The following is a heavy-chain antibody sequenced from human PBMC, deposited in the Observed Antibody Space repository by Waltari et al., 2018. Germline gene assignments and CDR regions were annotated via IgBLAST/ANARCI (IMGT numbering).Heavy chain of an antibody. CDR3: ARDRRNKYSGYDWALDY. CDR2: IYSGGST. V-gene: IGHV3-53*01. Sequence: EVQLVESGGGLIQPGGSLRLSCAAAGFTVSSNYMSWVRQAPGKGLECVSVIYSGGSTYYADSVKGRFTISRDNSKNTLYLQMNSLRAEDTAVYYCARDRRNKYSGYDWALDYWGQGTLVTVSS. J-gene: IGHJ4*02. CDR1: GFTVSSNY. D-gene: IGHD5-12*01.